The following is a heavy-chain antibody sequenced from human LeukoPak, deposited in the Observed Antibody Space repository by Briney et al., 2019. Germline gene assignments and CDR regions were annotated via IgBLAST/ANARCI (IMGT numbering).Heavy chain of an antibody. CDR2: INQDGGET. V-gene: IGHV3-7*03. CDR1: GFSFSSW. D-gene: IGHD5-12*01. CDR3: ARSVDKGTVDY. J-gene: IGHJ4*02. Sequence: GGSLRLSCAASGFSFSSWMAWVRQAPGQGLEWVANINQDGGETYYVDSVQGRFTISRDNAKNSLFLQMNSPRAEDTAVYCARSVDKGTVDYWGQGTLVTVSP.